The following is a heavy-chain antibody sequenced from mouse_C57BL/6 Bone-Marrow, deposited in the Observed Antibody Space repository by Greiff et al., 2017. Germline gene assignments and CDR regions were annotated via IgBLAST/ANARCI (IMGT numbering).Heavy chain of an antibody. CDR3: ARISSSKGYVDV. CDR2: IDPANGNT. J-gene: IGHJ1*03. CDR1: GFNIKNTY. D-gene: IGHD1-1*01. Sequence: EVQRVESVAELVRPGASVKLSCTASGFNIKNTYMHWVKQRPEQGLEWIGRIDPANGNTKYSPKFQGKATITADTSSNTATLQLSSLTSVDAAIYYCARISSSKGYVDVEGTGKAITVTA. V-gene: IGHV14-3*01.